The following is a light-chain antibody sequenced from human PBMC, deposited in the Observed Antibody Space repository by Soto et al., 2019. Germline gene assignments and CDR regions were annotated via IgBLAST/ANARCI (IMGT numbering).Light chain of an antibody. CDR3: SLYTSDNTYV. CDR1: STDFVTYNR. Sequence: QSVLTQPASVSGSPGQSVTISCTGTSTDFVTYNRVSWYQQPPGTAPKRIVYEASNRPSGVPDRFSGSKSGNTASLTISGLQAADEADYYCSLYTSDNTYVFGTGTKV. J-gene: IGLJ1*01. CDR2: EAS. V-gene: IGLV2-18*01.